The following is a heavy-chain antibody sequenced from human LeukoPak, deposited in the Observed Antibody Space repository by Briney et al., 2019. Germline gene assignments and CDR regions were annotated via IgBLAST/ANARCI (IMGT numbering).Heavy chain of an antibody. V-gene: IGHV4-59*01. CDR2: IYYSGST. J-gene: IGHJ2*01. CDR1: GGSISSYY. CDR3: ARATDQWELPYWYFDL. Sequence: SETLSLTCTVSGGSISSYYWSWIRQPPGKGLEWIGYIYYSGSTNYNPSLKSRVTISVDTSKNQFSLKLSSVTAADTAVYYCARATDQWELPYWYFDLRGRGTLVTVSS. D-gene: IGHD1-26*01.